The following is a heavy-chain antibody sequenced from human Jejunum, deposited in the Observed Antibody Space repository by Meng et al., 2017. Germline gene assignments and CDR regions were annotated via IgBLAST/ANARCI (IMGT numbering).Heavy chain of an antibody. CDR1: GGSISSSSL. J-gene: IGHJ4*02. D-gene: IGHD2-15*01. CDR3: ARHGAAPYFDD. CDR2: ISLSGSP. V-gene: IGHV4-4*02. Sequence: QGRLQGLGPGLVNPSGTLSLTCAVYGGSISSSSLWSWVRQPPGKGLEWIGEISLSGSPSYNPSLRTRVTISIDTSRNQFSLSLSSVTAADTAVYYCARHGAAPYFDDWGQGSLVTVSS.